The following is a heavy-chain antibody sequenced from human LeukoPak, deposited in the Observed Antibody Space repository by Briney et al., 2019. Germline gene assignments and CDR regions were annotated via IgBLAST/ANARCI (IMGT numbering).Heavy chain of an antibody. J-gene: IGHJ4*02. Sequence: GGSLRLSCAASECTFNYYHMSWIRQAPGKGLEWIAYVSSSGIIKYYPDSVKGRFTISRDNAKNSLSLQMNSLTAEDTAVYYCVRWSPSTVTYDYWGQGTLVTVSS. CDR1: ECTFNYYH. CDR2: VSSSGIIK. CDR3: VRWSPSTVTYDY. D-gene: IGHD4-17*01. V-gene: IGHV3-11*01.